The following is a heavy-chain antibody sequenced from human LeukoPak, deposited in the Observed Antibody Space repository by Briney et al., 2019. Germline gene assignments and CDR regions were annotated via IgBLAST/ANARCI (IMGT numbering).Heavy chain of an antibody. D-gene: IGHD2-15*01. V-gene: IGHV4-34*01. Sequence: SETLSLTCAVYGGSFSGYYWSWIRQPPGKGLEWIGEINHSGSTNYNPSLKSRVTISVDTSKNQFSLKLSSVTAADTAVYYCARVGCSGGSCYFLDYWGQGTLVTVSS. CDR1: GGSFSGYY. J-gene: IGHJ4*02. CDR2: INHSGST. CDR3: ARVGCSGGSCYFLDY.